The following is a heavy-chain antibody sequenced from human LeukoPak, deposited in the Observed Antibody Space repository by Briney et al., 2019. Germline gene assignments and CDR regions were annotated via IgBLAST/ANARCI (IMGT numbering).Heavy chain of an antibody. D-gene: IGHD3-9*01. Sequence: GGSLRLSCAASGFTFSTYWMHWVRQAPGKGLVWVARTRPEGTTTAYADSVKGRFTISRDNAKNTLFLQMNSLSAEDTAVYYCARDLDWILFDYWGQGTLVTVSS. J-gene: IGHJ4*02. CDR2: TRPEGTTT. CDR3: ARDLDWILFDY. CDR1: GFTFSTYW. V-gene: IGHV3-74*03.